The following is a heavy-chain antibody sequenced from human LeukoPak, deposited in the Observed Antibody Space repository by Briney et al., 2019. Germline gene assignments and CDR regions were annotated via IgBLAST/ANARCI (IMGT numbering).Heavy chain of an antibody. CDR3: ARGTSITYYYDSSGYPDY. CDR1: GGSISSGGYS. V-gene: IGHV4-30-4*07. J-gene: IGHJ4*02. Sequence: SETLTLTCAVSGGSISSGGYSWRWIRQPPGKGLEWIGYIYYSGSTYYNPSLKSRVTISVDTSKNQFSLKLSSVTAADTAVYYCARGTSITYYYDSSGYPDYWGQGTLVTVSS. D-gene: IGHD3-22*01. CDR2: IYYSGST.